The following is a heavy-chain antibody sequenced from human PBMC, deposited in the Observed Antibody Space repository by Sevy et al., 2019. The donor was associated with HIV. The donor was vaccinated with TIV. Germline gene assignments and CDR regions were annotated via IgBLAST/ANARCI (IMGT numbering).Heavy chain of an antibody. CDR1: GFTFSSYA. J-gene: IGHJ6*03. CDR3: AKDAFYGDYVNYYYYYMDV. CDR2: ISGSGGST. D-gene: IGHD4-17*01. V-gene: IGHV3-23*01. Sequence: GGSLRLSCAASGFTFSSYAMSWDRQAPGKGLEWVSAISGSGGSTYYADSVKGRFTISRDNSKNTLYLQMNSLRAEDTAVYYCAKDAFYGDYVNYYYYYMDVWGKGTTVTVSS.